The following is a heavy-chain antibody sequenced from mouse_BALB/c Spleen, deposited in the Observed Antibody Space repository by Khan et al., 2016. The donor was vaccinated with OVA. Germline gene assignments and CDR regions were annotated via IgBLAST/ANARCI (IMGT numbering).Heavy chain of an antibody. CDR3: ARPPYFSYTLDY. Sequence: QIQLVQSGPELKKPGETVKISCKASGYTFTNYGMNWVKQSPGKALKWMGWINTYTGEPTYADDFTGRFAFSLETSATTAYLHINNLKHEDTATYFCARPPYFSYTLDYWGQGTSVTVSS. V-gene: IGHV9-3-1*01. CDR2: INTYTGEP. J-gene: IGHJ4*01. CDR1: GYTFTNYG. D-gene: IGHD2-10*01.